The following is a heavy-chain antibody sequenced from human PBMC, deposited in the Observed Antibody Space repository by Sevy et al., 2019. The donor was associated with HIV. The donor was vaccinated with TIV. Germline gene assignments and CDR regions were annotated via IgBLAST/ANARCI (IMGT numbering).Heavy chain of an antibody. V-gene: IGHV1-69*13. D-gene: IGHD3-3*02. Sequence: ASVKVSCKASGGTFRSYITSWVRQAPGQGLEWMGGITPALGATNYARNFKDGVTITADESTNTVYMELRGLRSEDTAVYFCARWGISLDYWGQGTLITVS. J-gene: IGHJ4*02. CDR1: GGTFRSYI. CDR3: ARWGISLDY. CDR2: ITPALGAT.